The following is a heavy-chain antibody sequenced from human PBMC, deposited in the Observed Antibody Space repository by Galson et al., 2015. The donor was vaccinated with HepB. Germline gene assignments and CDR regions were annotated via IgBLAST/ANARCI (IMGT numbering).Heavy chain of an antibody. Sequence: SLRLSCAASRFAFDNYAMSWVRQAPGKGLEWVSSIAETSVTSYYAHSVKGRFTISRDNSKNTLYLQMNNLRAEDTAVYYCASLGPDYFSWWGQGTLVTVSS. V-gene: IGHV3-23*01. CDR2: IAETSVTS. CDR1: RFAFDNYA. J-gene: IGHJ4*02. D-gene: IGHD3-16*01. CDR3: ASLGPDYFSW.